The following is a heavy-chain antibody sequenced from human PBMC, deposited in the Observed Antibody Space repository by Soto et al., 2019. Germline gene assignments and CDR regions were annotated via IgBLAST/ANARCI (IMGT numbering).Heavy chain of an antibody. D-gene: IGHD3-22*01. V-gene: IGHV4-39*01. CDR3: ARIGVVDVMTPTSHDALDI. Sequence: SETLSLTCTVSGGSISNSLCYSVWIRQPPGKGLEWIASIDYSGSPYYTPSLKSRVTFSADTSKNQLSLRLSSVTAADTAVYYCARIGVVDVMTPTSHDALDIWGQGTMVT. CDR1: GGSISNSLCY. CDR2: IDYSGSP. J-gene: IGHJ3*02.